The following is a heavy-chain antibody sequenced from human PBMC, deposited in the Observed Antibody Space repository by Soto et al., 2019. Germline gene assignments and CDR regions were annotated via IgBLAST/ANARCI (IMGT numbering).Heavy chain of an antibody. J-gene: IGHJ6*02. D-gene: IGHD3-22*01. Sequence: QVQLVQSGAEVKKPESSVRVSCKASGGTFNNYAITWVRQAPGQGLEWMGGTIPMSGTTNYAEKFQGRVTITADESTNTAYMERSSLRSEDTAVYDWTRGGIRYHSIGFYLGVDGMDVWGQGTTVIVSS. CDR3: TRGGIRYHSIGFYLGVDGMDV. V-gene: IGHV1-69*12. CDR1: GGTFNNYA. CDR2: TIPMSGTT.